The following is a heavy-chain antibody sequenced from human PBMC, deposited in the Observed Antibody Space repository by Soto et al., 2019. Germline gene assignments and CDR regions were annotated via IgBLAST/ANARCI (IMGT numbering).Heavy chain of an antibody. Sequence: SETLSLTCTVSGGSISSYYWSWIRQPPGKGLEWIGYIYYSGSTNYNPSLKSRVTISVDTSKNQFSLKLSSVTAADTAVYYCARLVLGVPLFTFFGVFPDHNCSAPGGKEPRVTFPS. CDR2: IYYSGST. J-gene: IGHJ5*02. D-gene: IGHD3-3*01. CDR1: GGSISSYY. CDR3: ARLVLGVPLFTFFGVFPDHNCSAP. V-gene: IGHV4-59*08.